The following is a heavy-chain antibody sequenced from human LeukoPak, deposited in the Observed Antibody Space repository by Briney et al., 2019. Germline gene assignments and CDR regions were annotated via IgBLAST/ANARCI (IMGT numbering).Heavy chain of an antibody. J-gene: IGHJ5*02. CDR3: ARKLSQYYGSGSYRWFDP. Sequence: AGGSLRLSCAASGFTFSSYTTHWVRQAPGKGLEWVAVISYDGSNKYYADSVKGRFTISRDNSKNTLYLQMNSLRAEDTAVYYCARKLSQYYGSGSYRWFDPWGQGTLVTVSS. V-gene: IGHV3-30-3*01. D-gene: IGHD3-10*01. CDR2: ISYDGSNK. CDR1: GFTFSSYT.